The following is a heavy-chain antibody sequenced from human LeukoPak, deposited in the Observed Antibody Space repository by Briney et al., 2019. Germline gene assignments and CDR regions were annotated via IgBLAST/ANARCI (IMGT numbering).Heavy chain of an antibody. Sequence: AAVNVSSKASGYTFTIYGIRWVRQAPGQGLEWMGWISAYNGNTNYAQKLQGRVTMTTDTSTSTAYMELRSLRSDDTAVYYCARDHPRSRTFDPWGQGTLVTVSS. J-gene: IGHJ5*02. CDR1: GYTFTIYG. CDR2: ISAYNGNT. CDR3: ARDHPRSRTFDP. V-gene: IGHV1-18*01.